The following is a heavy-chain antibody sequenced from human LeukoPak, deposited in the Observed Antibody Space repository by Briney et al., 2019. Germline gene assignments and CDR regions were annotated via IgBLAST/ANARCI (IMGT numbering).Heavy chain of an antibody. J-gene: IGHJ4*02. CDR1: GGTFSSYA. D-gene: IGHD3-22*01. CDR2: ITPTFGTA. V-gene: IGHV1-69*13. CDR3: ARGWDYDSGGRPTAYVY. Sequence: GASVKVSCKASGGTFSSYAISWVRQAPGQGLEWMGGITPTFGTANYAQKFQGKVTITADESTSTAYMELSSLRSEDTAVYYCARGWDYDSGGRPTAYVYWGQGTLVSVSS.